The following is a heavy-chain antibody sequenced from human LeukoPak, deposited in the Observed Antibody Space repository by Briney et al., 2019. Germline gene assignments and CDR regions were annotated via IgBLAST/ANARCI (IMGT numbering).Heavy chain of an antibody. D-gene: IGHD3-10*01. CDR3: AKRDGSGSCFLSSLDY. CDR1: GFTFSSYA. V-gene: IGHV3-23*01. Sequence: GGSLRLSCAASGFTFSSYAMSWVRQAPGKGLEGVSAISGSGGSTYYADSVKGRFTISRDNSKNTLYLQMNSLRAEDTAVYYCAKRDGSGSCFLSSLDYWGQGTLVTVSS. J-gene: IGHJ4*02. CDR2: ISGSGGST.